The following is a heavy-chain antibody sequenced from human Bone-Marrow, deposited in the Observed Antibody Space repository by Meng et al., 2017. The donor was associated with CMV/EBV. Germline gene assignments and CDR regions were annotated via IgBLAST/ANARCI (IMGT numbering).Heavy chain of an antibody. D-gene: IGHD6-19*01. V-gene: IGHV3-30*02. J-gene: IGHJ4*02. CDR2: IRYDGSNK. CDR1: GFTFSSYG. Sequence: GESLKISCAASGFTFSSYGMPWVRQAPGKGLEWVAFIRYDGSNKYYADSVKGRFTISRDNSKNTLYLQMNSLRAEDTAVYYCAKDASQWLGTRFDYWGQGTLVTVSS. CDR3: AKDASQWLGTRFDY.